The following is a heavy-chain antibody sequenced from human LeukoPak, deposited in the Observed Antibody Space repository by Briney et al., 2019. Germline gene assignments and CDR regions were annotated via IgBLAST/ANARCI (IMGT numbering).Heavy chain of an antibody. Sequence: GSSLRLSCAASGFTFSNLGMHWVRQAPGKGLERAAVISDDGTNIHYADSVKGRFTISRDNFRNTLFLQTSSLRGEDTAVYYCAKDRIEWFGELLSSFDFWGQGTLVTVSS. J-gene: IGHJ4*02. D-gene: IGHD3-10*01. V-gene: IGHV3-30*18. CDR3: AKDRIEWFGELLSSFDF. CDR2: ISDDGTNI. CDR1: GFTFSNLG.